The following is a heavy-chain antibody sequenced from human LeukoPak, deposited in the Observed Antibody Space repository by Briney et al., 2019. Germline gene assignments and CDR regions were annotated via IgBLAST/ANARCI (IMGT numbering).Heavy chain of an antibody. CDR1: GGSISSYY. J-gene: IGHJ4*02. CDR2: IYYSGST. CDR3: ARGRSMDY. Sequence: SETLSLTCTVSGGSISSYYWSWIRQPPGKGLEWIGYIYYSGSTNYNPSLKSRVTISVDTSKNQFSLKLSSVTAADAAVYYCARGRSMDYWGQGTLVTVSS. V-gene: IGHV4-59*12.